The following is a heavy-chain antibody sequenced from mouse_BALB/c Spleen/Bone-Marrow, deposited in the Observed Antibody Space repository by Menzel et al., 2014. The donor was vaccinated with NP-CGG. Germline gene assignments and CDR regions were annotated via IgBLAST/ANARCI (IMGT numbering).Heavy chain of an antibody. Sequence: EVQGVESGAELVKPGASVKLSCTASGFNIKDTYMHWVKQRPEQGLEWIGRIGPAIGNTKYDPKFKGKATITADTSSNTAYLQLSSLASEDTAVYYCARESYDYDVYFDYWGQGTTLTVSS. D-gene: IGHD2-4*01. CDR1: GFNIKDTY. J-gene: IGHJ2*01. CDR3: ARESYDYDVYFDY. CDR2: IGPAIGNT. V-gene: IGHV14-3*02.